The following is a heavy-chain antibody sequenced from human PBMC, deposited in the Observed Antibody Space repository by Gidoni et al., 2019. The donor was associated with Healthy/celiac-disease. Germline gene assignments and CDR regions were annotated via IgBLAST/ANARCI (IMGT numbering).Heavy chain of an antibody. D-gene: IGHD3-22*01. CDR3: ARDLSHTYYDSSGYYGGLDY. Sequence: GESGGGLVQPGGSLSLSCAASGFTFSSYSMNWVRQAPGKGLEWVSYISSSSSTIYYADSVKGRFTISRDNAKNSLYLQMNSLRDEDTAVYYCARDLSHTYYDSSGYYGGLDYWGQGTLVTVSS. V-gene: IGHV3-48*02. J-gene: IGHJ4*02. CDR1: GFTFSSYS. CDR2: ISSSSSTI.